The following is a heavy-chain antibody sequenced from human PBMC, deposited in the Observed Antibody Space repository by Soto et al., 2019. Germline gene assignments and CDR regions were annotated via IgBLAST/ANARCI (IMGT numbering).Heavy chain of an antibody. Sequence: QITLRESGPSLVKPTQTLTLTCSFSGFSLSTGGLSVAWIRQPPGKALEWLALIYWDDDKRYSPSLETRLTLSKDTSKNEVVLTMTNMDPADTGTYYCAHRNYYEASGSFGYHYGMDVWGQGTAVTVSS. CDR2: IYWDDDK. CDR1: GFSLSTGGLS. D-gene: IGHD3-22*01. V-gene: IGHV2-5*02. J-gene: IGHJ6*02. CDR3: AHRNYYEASGSFGYHYGMDV.